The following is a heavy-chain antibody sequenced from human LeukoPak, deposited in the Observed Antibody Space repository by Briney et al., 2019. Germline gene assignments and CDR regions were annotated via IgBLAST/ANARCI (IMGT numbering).Heavy chain of an antibody. V-gene: IGHV3-21*01. Sequence: GGSLRLSCAASGFTFSSYSMNWVRQAPGKGLEWVSSISSSSSYVYYADSVKGRFTISRDNAKNSLYLQMNSLRAEDTAVYYCVSSYDSSGYGNFYYYYGMDVWGQGTTVTVSS. J-gene: IGHJ6*02. CDR1: GFTFSSYS. D-gene: IGHD3-22*01. CDR3: VSSYDSSGYGNFYYYYGMDV. CDR2: ISSSSSYV.